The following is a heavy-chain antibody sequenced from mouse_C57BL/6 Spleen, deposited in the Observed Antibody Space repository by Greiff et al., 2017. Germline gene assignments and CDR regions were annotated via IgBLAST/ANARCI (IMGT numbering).Heavy chain of an antibody. V-gene: IGHV5-17*01. CDR1: GFTFSDYG. CDR3: ARHLRRDWDFDV. Sequence: EVKLVESGAGLVKPGGSLKLSCAASGFTFSDYGMHWVRQAPEQGLEWVAYISGGSSTIYYADTVKGRFTISGDTANNTPFLQMTSLRSEDTAMYCGARHLRRDWDFDVWGTGTTVTVSS. CDR2: ISGGSSTI. J-gene: IGHJ1*03. D-gene: IGHD1-1*01.